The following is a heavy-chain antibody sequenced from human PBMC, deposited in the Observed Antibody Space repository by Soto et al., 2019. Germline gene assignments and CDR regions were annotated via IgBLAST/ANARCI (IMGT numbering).Heavy chain of an antibody. CDR2: INHSGST. V-gene: IGHV4-34*09. D-gene: IGHD3-10*01. J-gene: IGHJ4*02. CDR1: GGSFSDYI. Sequence: SETLSLTCDVYGGSFSDYIWTWIRQTPGKGLEWIGYINHSGSTNYNPSLKSRVTISVDTSKNQFSLKLSSVTAADTAVYYCAREEGSGSYYGYWGQGTLVTVSS. CDR3: AREEGSGSYYGY.